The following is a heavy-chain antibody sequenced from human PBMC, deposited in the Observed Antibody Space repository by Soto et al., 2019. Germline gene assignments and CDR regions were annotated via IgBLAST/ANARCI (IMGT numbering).Heavy chain of an antibody. CDR2: ISAYNGNT. Sequence: QVQLVQSGAEVKKPGASVKVSCKASGYTFTSYGISWVRQAPGQGLEWMGWISAYNGNTNYAQKRQGRVTMTTDTSTSTAYIELRSLRSDDTAVYYCAREWVMTPLSSSGDYGLYYFDYWGQGTLVTVSS. CDR1: GYTFTSYG. V-gene: IGHV1-18*01. D-gene: IGHD4-17*01. J-gene: IGHJ4*02. CDR3: AREWVMTPLSSSGDYGLYYFDY.